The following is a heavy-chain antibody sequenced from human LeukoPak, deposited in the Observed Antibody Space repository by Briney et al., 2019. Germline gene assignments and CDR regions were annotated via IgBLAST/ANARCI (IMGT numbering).Heavy chain of an antibody. CDR2: INPNSGGA. D-gene: IGHD6-19*01. V-gene: IGHV1-2*02. Sequence: VASVKVSCKASGYTFTGYYMHWVRQAPGQGLEWMGWINPNSGGANYAQKFQGRVTMTRDTSISTAYMELSRLRSDDTAVYYCARDFHAVAGFDYWGQGTLVTVSS. J-gene: IGHJ4*02. CDR3: ARDFHAVAGFDY. CDR1: GYTFTGYY.